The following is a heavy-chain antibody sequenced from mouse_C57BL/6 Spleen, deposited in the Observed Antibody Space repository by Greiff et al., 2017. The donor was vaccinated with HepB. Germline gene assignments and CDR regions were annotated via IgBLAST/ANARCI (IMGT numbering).Heavy chain of an antibody. Sequence: QVQLQQPGAELVKPGASVKLSCKASGYTFTSYWMQWVKQRPGQGLEWIGEIDPSDSYINYNQKFKGKATLTVDTPSSTAYMQLSSLTSEDSAVYYCARKNYSNYDYAMDYWGQGTSVTVSS. D-gene: IGHD2-5*01. V-gene: IGHV1-50*01. CDR3: ARKNYSNYDYAMDY. CDR1: GYTFTSYW. J-gene: IGHJ4*01. CDR2: IDPSDSYI.